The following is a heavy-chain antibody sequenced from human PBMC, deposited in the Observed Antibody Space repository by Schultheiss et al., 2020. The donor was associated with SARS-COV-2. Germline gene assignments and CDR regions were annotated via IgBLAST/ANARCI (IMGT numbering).Heavy chain of an antibody. CDR2: ILHTGST. CDR1: GGSITSGSYY. D-gene: IGHD6-19*01. Sequence: SQTLSLTCAVSGGSITSGSYYWSWIRQPPGKGLQWIGNILHTGSTYYNSYLKSRVTMSVDTSKNQFSVKLTSVTAADTAMYFCASVGSSGWPFDDWGQGTVVTVSS. V-gene: IGHV4-39*07. CDR3: ASVGSSGWPFDD. J-gene: IGHJ4*02.